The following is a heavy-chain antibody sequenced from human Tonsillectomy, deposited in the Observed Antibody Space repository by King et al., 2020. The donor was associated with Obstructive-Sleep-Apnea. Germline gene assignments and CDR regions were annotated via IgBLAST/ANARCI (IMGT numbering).Heavy chain of an antibody. CDR3: AKEGVSSGYYVDY. D-gene: IGHD3-22*01. J-gene: IGHJ4*02. CDR1: GFTFSSYG. V-gene: IGHV3-30*18. Sequence: VQLVESGGGVVQPGRSLRLSCAASGFTFSSYGMHWVRQAPGKGLEWVAVISYDGSNKYYADSVKGRFTISRDNSKNTLYLQMNSLRAEDTAVYYCAKEGVSSGYYVDYWGQGPLVTVSS. CDR2: ISYDGSNK.